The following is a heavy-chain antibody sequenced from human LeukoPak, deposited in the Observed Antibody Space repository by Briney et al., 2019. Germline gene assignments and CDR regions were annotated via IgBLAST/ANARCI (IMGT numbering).Heavy chain of an antibody. CDR2: ISTSSSYI. J-gene: IGHJ4*02. D-gene: IGHD2-15*01. CDR1: GFTLSSYT. CDR3: ARRTRSQDFDY. V-gene: IGHV3-21*01. Sequence: PGGSLRLSCAASGFTLSSYTMNWVRQAPGKGLEWVSSISTSSSYIYYADSVKGRFTISRDNAKNSLFLQMNSLRAEDTAVYYCARRTRSQDFDYWGQGTLVTVSS.